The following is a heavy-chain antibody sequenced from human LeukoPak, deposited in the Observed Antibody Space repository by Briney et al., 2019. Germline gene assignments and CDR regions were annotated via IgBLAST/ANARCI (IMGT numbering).Heavy chain of an antibody. Sequence: ASVKVSCKASGYTFIGHYIHWMRQAPGQGLEWVGWINPYSGVTNYADNFQGRVTLTRDTSSSTAYMELTSLRSDDTAVYYCARAGGSYGGNLDYWGQGTLVTVSS. CDR2: INPYSGVT. V-gene: IGHV1-2*02. J-gene: IGHJ4*02. CDR3: ARAGGSYGGNLDY. CDR1: GYTFIGHY. D-gene: IGHD4-23*01.